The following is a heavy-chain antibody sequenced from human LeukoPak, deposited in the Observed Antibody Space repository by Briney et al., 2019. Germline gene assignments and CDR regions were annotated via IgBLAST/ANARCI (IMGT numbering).Heavy chain of an antibody. CDR1: GYTFTEYY. D-gene: IGHD6-19*01. CDR3: ARQASSAWFPDY. Sequence: GASVKVSCKASGYTFTEYYIHWVRQAPGQGFEWMGWLNPDTGGAHYGQKFLGRVTMTRDTSITTVHMELTWLTSDDTAVYHCARQASSAWFPDYRGQGTLVTVSS. CDR2: LNPDTGGA. J-gene: IGHJ4*02. V-gene: IGHV1-2*02.